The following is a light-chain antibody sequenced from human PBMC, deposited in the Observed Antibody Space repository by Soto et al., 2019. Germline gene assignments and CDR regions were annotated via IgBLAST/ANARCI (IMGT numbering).Light chain of an antibody. Sequence: QSVLTPPRSVSGSPGQSVTISCTGTNSDVGGYNYVSWYQQHPDKAPKVMIYDVSKRPSGVPDRFSGSKSGNTASLTISGLQAEDEADYYCCSYAGSNTLVFGGGTKVTVL. CDR3: CSYAGSNTLV. CDR2: DVS. CDR1: NSDVGGYNY. J-gene: IGLJ2*01. V-gene: IGLV2-11*01.